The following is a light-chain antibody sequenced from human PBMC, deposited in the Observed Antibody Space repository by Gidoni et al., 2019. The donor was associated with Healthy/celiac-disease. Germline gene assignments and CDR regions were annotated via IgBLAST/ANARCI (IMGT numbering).Light chain of an antibody. V-gene: IGLV2-23*01. CDR3: CSYAGSSTVV. Sequence: QSALTQPASVSGSPGQPITISCTGTSSDVVSYNLVSWYQQHPGKAPKLMIYEGSKRPSGVSNRFSGSKSGNTASLTISGLQAEDEADYYCCSYAGSSTVVFGGGTKLTVL. CDR2: EGS. J-gene: IGLJ2*01. CDR1: SSDVVSYNL.